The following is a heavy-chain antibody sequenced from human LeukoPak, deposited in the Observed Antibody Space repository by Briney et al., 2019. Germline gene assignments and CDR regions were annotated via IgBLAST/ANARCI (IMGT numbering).Heavy chain of an antibody. Sequence: SETLSLTCTVSGGSIRNYYWSWIRQPPGKGLEWNGYVYSSGSTNYNPSFRSRVTMSVDTSKNQFALKLSSATAADTAVYYCASGPYDSDSSWGQGTLVTVSS. CDR3: ASGPYDSDSS. CDR1: GGSIRNYY. V-gene: IGHV4-59*01. CDR2: VYSSGST. D-gene: IGHD3-22*01. J-gene: IGHJ4*02.